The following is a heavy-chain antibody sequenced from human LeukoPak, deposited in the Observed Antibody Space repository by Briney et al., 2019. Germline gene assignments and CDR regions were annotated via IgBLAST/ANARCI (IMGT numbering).Heavy chain of an antibody. CDR2: ISSSGSTI. CDR3: VKYYYDSSGYTYGMDV. V-gene: IGHV3-11*04. CDR1: GFTFSDYY. D-gene: IGHD3-22*01. Sequence: GGSLRLSCAASGFTFSDYYMSWIRQAPGKGLEWVSYISSSGSTIYYADSVKGRFTISGDNAKNSLYLQMNSLRAEDTAVYYCVKYYYDSSGYTYGMDVWGQGTTVTVSS. J-gene: IGHJ6*02.